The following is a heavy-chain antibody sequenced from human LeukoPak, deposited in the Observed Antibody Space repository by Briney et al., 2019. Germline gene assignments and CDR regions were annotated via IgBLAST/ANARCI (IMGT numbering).Heavy chain of an antibody. V-gene: IGHV3-23*01. CDR3: ATSTAAAGTD. D-gene: IGHD6-13*01. Sequence: GGSLRLSCAASRFTFNSYAMSWVRQAPGKGLEWVSVIGGSNGITFYVGSVKGRFTISRDNAQNSLYLQMNSLRAEDTAIYYCATSTAAAGTDWGQGTLVTVSS. CDR1: RFTFNSYA. J-gene: IGHJ4*02. CDR2: IGGSNGIT.